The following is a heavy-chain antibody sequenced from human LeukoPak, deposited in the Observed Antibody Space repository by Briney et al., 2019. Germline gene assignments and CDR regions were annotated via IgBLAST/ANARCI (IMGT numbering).Heavy chain of an antibody. Sequence: TGGSLRLSCAASGFTFSSYTLSWVRQAPGKGLEWVSSISSSSSYIYYADSVKGRFTISRDNAKNSLYLQMNSLRAEDTAVYYCASTAEWELLSYFQHWGQGTLVTVSS. D-gene: IGHD1-26*01. CDR3: ASTAEWELLSYFQH. CDR1: GFTFSSYT. J-gene: IGHJ1*01. V-gene: IGHV3-21*01. CDR2: ISSSSSYI.